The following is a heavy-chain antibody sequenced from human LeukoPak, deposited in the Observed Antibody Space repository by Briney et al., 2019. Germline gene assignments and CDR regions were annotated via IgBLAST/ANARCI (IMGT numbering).Heavy chain of an antibody. CDR2: IYTSGST. CDR3: ARVEKYTSSGPTDP. Sequence: PSETLSLTCTVSGVSISSYYWSWIRQPAGKGLEWIGRIYTSGSTNYNPSLKSRVTMSVDTSKNQFSLKLSSVTAADTALYYCARVEKYTSSGPTDPWGQGTLVTVSS. J-gene: IGHJ5*02. V-gene: IGHV4-4*07. CDR1: GVSISSYY. D-gene: IGHD6-13*01.